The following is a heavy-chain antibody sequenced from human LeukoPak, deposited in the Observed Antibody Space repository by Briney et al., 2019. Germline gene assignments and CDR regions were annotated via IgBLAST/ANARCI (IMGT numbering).Heavy chain of an antibody. CDR2: IYTGGST. V-gene: IGHV3-53*01. CDR3: ATATDDLSYVVY. Sequence: GGSLRLSCAVSGFTVSSNYMSWLGQAPGKGLEWVSVIYTGGSTYSADSVKGRFTISRDNSKSTLFLQMNRLSAEDTALDYCATATDDLSYVVYWGQGTLVTVSS. CDR1: GFTVSSNY. J-gene: IGHJ4*02.